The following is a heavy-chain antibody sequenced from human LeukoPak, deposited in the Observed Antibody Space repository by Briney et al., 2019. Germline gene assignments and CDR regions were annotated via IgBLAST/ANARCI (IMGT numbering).Heavy chain of an antibody. CDR1: GFTFSNYR. D-gene: IGHD3-3*01. Sequence: PGGSLRLSCAASGFTFSNYRMSWVRQAPGKGLEWVASIKQDGSEKYYVDSVKGRFTISRDSAQNSLYLQMKSLRDEDTAVYYCAREAFRTGYDFWSDSYYMDVWGKGTTVSVSS. J-gene: IGHJ6*03. V-gene: IGHV3-7*01. CDR2: IKQDGSEK. CDR3: AREAFRTGYDFWSDSYYMDV.